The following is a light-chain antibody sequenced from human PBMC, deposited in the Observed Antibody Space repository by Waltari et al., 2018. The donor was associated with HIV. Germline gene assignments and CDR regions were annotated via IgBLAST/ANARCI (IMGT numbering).Light chain of an antibody. V-gene: IGKV3-11*01. CDR1: QSVSRY. Sequence: EIVLTQSPATLSLSPGERVTLSCRASQSVSRYLGWYQKKSGQAPRLLIYDVSNRATGIPARFSGRGSETDFALTISSLEPEDFAVYYGQYRSKLLMFGGGTKVEIK. J-gene: IGKJ4*02. CDR3: QYRSKLLM. CDR2: DVS.